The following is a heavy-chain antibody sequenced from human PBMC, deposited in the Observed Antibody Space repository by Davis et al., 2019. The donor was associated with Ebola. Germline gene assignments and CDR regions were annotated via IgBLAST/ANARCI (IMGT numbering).Heavy chain of an antibody. D-gene: IGHD6-13*01. V-gene: IGHV3-48*02. Sequence: GESLKISCAASGFTFSSYSMNWVRQAPGKGLEWVSYISSSSSTIYYADSVKGRFTISRDNAKNSLYLQMNSLRDDDTAVYYCALAAAGTRWGQGTLVTVSS. CDR2: ISSSSSTI. J-gene: IGHJ4*02. CDR1: GFTFSSYS. CDR3: ALAAAGTR.